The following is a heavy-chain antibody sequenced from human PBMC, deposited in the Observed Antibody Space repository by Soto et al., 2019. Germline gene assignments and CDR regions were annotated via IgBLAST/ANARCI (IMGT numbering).Heavy chain of an antibody. J-gene: IGHJ4*02. Sequence: TLSLTCAVAGYSIRGSDLWGWIRKPPGKGLEWLALIYWDDDKRYSPSLKSRLTITKDTSKNQVVLTMTNMDPVDTATYYCAHPANSSSFDYWGQGTLVTVSS. CDR3: AHPANSSSFDY. CDR1: GYSIRGSDLW. CDR2: IYWDDDK. V-gene: IGHV2-5*02. D-gene: IGHD2-2*01.